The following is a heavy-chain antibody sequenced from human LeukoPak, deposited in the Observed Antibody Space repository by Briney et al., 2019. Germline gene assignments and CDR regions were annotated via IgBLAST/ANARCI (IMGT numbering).Heavy chain of an antibody. V-gene: IGHV3-33*01. D-gene: IGHD3-10*01. CDR2: KWYGGSNK. Sequence: PGGSLRLSCAVPGFTFSSYGMQWVRQAPGRGLEWVAVKWYGGSNKSYADCVEDRFPSSRDNSKNTLYLQINSQRAEDTAVYYCARDRMSVLLWFGEFPYGIDVWGQGTTVTVSS. CDR3: ARDRMSVLLWFGEFPYGIDV. J-gene: IGHJ6*02. CDR1: GFTFSSYG.